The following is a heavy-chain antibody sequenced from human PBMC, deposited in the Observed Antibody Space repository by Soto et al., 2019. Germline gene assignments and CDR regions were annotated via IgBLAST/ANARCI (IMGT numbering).Heavy chain of an antibody. J-gene: IGHJ4*02. CDR1: GYTFTNYA. CDR2: INAGNGNT. D-gene: IGHD5-12*01. V-gene: IGHV1-3*05. CDR3: ARVSGYYLPHY. Sequence: QVQLVQSGAEEKKPGASVKVSCKASGYTFTNYAMHWVRQAPGQRLEWMGWINAGNGNTKYSQKFQGRGTITRDTSASTAYMELSSLRSEDTAVYYCARVSGYYLPHYWGQGTLVTVSS.